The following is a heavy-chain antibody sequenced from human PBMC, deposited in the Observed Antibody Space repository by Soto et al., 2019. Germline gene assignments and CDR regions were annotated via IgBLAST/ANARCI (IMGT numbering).Heavy chain of an antibody. Sequence: QVQLQESGPGLVKPSGTLSLTCSVSGDSISSGNWWTWVRQPPGKGLEWIGEIYHSGTTNYSPSLKSPVTISVDKSKNQLSLKLTSVTAADTAVYYCARAPNSGGNAGYFDYWGQGTLVTVSP. CDR2: IYHSGTT. D-gene: IGHD2-15*01. J-gene: IGHJ4*02. CDR1: GDSISSGNW. V-gene: IGHV4-4*02. CDR3: ARAPNSGGNAGYFDY.